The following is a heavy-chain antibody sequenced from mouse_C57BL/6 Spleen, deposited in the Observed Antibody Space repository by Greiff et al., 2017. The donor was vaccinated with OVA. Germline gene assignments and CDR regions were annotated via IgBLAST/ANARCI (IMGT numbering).Heavy chain of an antibody. Sequence: QVQLKQPGAELVRPGSSVKLSCKASGYTFTSYWMHWVKQRPIQGLEWIGNIDPSDSETHYNQKFKDKATLTVDKSSSTAYMQLSSLTSEDSAVYYCARRQTGTFFDYWGQGTTLTVSS. CDR1: GYTFTSYW. V-gene: IGHV1-52*01. J-gene: IGHJ2*01. CDR3: ARRQTGTFFDY. D-gene: IGHD4-1*01. CDR2: IDPSDSET.